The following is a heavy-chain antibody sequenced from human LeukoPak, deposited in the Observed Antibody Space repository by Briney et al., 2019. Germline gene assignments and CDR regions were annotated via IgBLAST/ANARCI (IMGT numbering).Heavy chain of an antibody. CDR3: ARRAGTGAGYFDH. CDR2: INHSGST. D-gene: IGHD6-19*01. Sequence: SETLSLTCAVYGGSFSGYYWSWIRQPPGKGLEWIGEINHSGSTNYNPSLKSRVTISVETSKNQFSLQLDSVSPDDTAVYYCARRAGTGAGYFDHWGQGTLVTVSS. J-gene: IGHJ4*02. CDR1: GGSFSGYY. V-gene: IGHV4-34*01.